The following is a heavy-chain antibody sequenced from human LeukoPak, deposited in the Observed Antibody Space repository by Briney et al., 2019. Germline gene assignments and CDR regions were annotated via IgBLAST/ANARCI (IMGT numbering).Heavy chain of an antibody. CDR2: IYYSGSI. D-gene: IGHD3-3*01. V-gene: IGHV4-59*08. CDR3: ARHTKLGGDFDY. J-gene: IGHJ4*02. CDR1: GDSIRSYY. Sequence: PSETLSLTCTVSGDSIRSYYWSWIRQPPGKGLELIGYIYYSGSINYNPSLKSRVTISVDTSKNQLSLKVSSVTAADTAVYYCARHTKLGGDFDYWGQGTPVTVSS.